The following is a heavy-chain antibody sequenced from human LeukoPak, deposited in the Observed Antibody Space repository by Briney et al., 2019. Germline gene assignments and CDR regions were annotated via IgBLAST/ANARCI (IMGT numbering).Heavy chain of an antibody. J-gene: IGHJ3*02. V-gene: IGHV3-23*01. CDR3: ARGYNSPWDRAFDI. D-gene: IGHD1-14*01. CDR2: ISGSGGST. Sequence: GGSLRLSCAASGFTFSSYAMSWVRQAPGKGLEWVSAISGSGGSTYYADSVKGRFTISRDNSKNSLYLQMNSLRAEDTAVYYCARGYNSPWDRAFDIWGQGTMVTVSS. CDR1: GFTFSSYA.